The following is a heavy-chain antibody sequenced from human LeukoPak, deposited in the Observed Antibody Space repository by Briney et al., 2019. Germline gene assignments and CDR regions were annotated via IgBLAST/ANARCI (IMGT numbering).Heavy chain of an antibody. D-gene: IGHD2-2*01. J-gene: IGHJ4*02. V-gene: IGHV1-2*02. CDR3: ARARYSTRWQSDFDY. CDR1: GYTFTGYY. CDR2: INPNSDDT. Sequence: ASVTVSCKASGYTFTGYYMHWVRQAPGQGLEWMGWINPNSDDTNYAQKFQGRVTMTRDTSISTAYMELSSLRSDDTAVYYCARARYSTRWQSDFDYWGQGTLVTVSS.